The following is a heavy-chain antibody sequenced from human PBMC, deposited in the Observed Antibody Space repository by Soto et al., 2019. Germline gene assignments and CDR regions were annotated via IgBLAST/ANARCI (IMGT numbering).Heavy chain of an antibody. CDR1: GFTVSSNY. D-gene: IGHD3-22*01. CDR2: IYSGGST. Sequence: PGGSLRLACAASGFTVSSNYMSWVRQAPGKGLEWVSVIYSGGSTYYADSGKGRFTISRDNSKNTLYLQMNSLRAEDMAVYYCAREDYYDGSGYYGYWGQGTLVTVSS. CDR3: AREDYYDGSGYYGY. J-gene: IGHJ4*02. V-gene: IGHV3-53*01.